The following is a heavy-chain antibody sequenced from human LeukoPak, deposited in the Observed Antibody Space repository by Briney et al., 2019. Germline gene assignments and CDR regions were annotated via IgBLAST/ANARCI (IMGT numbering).Heavy chain of an antibody. CDR2: TYYSGST. J-gene: IGHJ5*02. CDR3: ARGLHDYYDSSGYYSSGDHWFDP. V-gene: IGHV4-31*03. D-gene: IGHD3-22*01. Sequence: SKTLSLTCTVSGGSISSGGYYWSWIRQHPGKGLEGIGYTYYSGSTYYNPSLKSRVTISVDTSKNQFSLKLSSVTAADTAVYYCARGLHDYYDSSGYYSSGDHWFDPWGQGTLVTVSS. CDR1: GGSISSGGYY.